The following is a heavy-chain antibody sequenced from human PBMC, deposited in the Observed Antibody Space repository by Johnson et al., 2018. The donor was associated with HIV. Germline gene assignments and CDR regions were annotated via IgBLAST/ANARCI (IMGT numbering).Heavy chain of an antibody. D-gene: IGHD3-22*01. V-gene: IGHV3-30*04. J-gene: IGHJ3*02. Sequence: QEQLVESGGGVVQPGRSLRLSCAASGFPFSGYAMHWVRHAPGKGLEWVAVISYDGSNKYYADSVKGRFTISRDNSKNTLYLQMNSLRTDDTAVYYCARGDRASYYYDSSGYDAFDIWGQGTMVTVSS. CDR3: ARGDRASYYYDSSGYDAFDI. CDR1: GFPFSGYA. CDR2: ISYDGSNK.